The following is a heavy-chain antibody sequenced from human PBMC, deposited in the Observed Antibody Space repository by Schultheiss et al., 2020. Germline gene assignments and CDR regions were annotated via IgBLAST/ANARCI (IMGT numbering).Heavy chain of an antibody. CDR2: ISSSSTDI. CDR3: ARDPEDIVVVPAAMPPYYYYGMDV. Sequence: GGSLRLSCAASEFTFSSSSMSWVRQAPGKGLEWVSSISSSSTDIYYADSMKGRFTISRDNAKKSLYLQMNSLRAEDTAVYYCARDPEDIVVVPAAMPPYYYYGMDVWGQGTTVTVSS. V-gene: IGHV3-21*01. CDR1: EFTFSSSS. D-gene: IGHD2-2*01. J-gene: IGHJ6*02.